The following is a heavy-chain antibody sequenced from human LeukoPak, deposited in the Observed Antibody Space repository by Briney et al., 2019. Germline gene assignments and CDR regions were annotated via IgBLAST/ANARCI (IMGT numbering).Heavy chain of an antibody. CDR2: IYYSGST. CDR3: ARPGVGSGRYGAFDV. D-gene: IGHD5-18*01. V-gene: IGHV4-59*08. CDR1: GGSISRHY. J-gene: IGHJ3*01. Sequence: PSETLSLTCTVSGGSISRHYWSWIRQPPGKGLEWIGYIYYSGSTNYTPSLQSRVTISVDTSKNQFSLKLSSVTAADTAVYYCARPGVGSGRYGAFDVWGQGTMVTVSS.